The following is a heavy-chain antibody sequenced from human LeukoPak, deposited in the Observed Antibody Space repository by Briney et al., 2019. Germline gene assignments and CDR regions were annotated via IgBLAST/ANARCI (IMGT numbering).Heavy chain of an antibody. J-gene: IGHJ4*02. D-gene: IGHD1-26*01. CDR2: INPSGGST. Sequence: ASVKVSCKASGYTFTSYYKHWVRQAPGQGLEWMGIINPSGGSTSYAQKFQGRVTMPRDTSTSTVYMELSSLRSKDTAVYYCVREGGSYYYFDYWGQGTLVTVSS. CDR3: VREGGSYYYFDY. CDR1: GYTFTSYY. V-gene: IGHV1-46*01.